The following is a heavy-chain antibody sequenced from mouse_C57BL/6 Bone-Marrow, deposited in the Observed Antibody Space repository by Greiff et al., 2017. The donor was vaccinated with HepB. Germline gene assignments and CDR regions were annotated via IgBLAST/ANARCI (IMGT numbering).Heavy chain of an antibody. V-gene: IGHV6-3*01. CDR2: IRLKSDNYAT. CDR1: GFTFSNYW. CDR3: SQLLYYYAMDY. Sequence: DVMLVESGGGLVQPGGSIKLSCVASGFTFSNYWMNWVRQSPEKGLEWVAQIRLKSDNYATHYAESVKGRVTISKDDTKRSFYLQMNNLRAEDTGIYYCSQLLYYYAMDYWGQGTPVTVSS. J-gene: IGHJ4*01. D-gene: IGHD3-1*01.